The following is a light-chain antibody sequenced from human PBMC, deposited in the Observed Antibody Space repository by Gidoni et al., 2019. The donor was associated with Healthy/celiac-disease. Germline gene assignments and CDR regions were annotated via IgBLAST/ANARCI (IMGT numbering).Light chain of an antibody. V-gene: IGLV3-1*01. Sequence: SYELTQPPSVSVSPGQTASITCSGDKLGDKYACWYQQKPGQSPVLVIYQDSKRPSGIPERFSGSNSGNTATLTLSGTQPMDEADYYCQAWDSSTVVFGGGTKLTVL. CDR2: QDS. J-gene: IGLJ2*01. CDR1: KLGDKY. CDR3: QAWDSSTVV.